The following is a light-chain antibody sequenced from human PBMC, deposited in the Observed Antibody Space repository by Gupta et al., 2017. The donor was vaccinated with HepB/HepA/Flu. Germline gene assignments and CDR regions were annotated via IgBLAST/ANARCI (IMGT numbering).Light chain of an antibody. Sequence: DVVMTQSPFSLLVTLGQPASISCRSSQSLAYIDGNTYLSWFLQRPGQSPRRLIYQVSKRESGVSDRFGGSGLGSNLPLKISRGEEEDVGFYYSRQQTHWPPLTFGQGTKLEIK. CDR1: QSLAYIDGNTY. CDR2: QVS. J-gene: IGKJ2*01. CDR3: RQQTHWPPLT. V-gene: IGKV2-30*01.